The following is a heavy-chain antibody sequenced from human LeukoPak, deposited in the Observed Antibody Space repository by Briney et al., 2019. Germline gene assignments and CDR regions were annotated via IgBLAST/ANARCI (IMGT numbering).Heavy chain of an antibody. D-gene: IGHD6-19*01. V-gene: IGHV3-30*04. CDR3: ARDLGSGWYHWFDP. Sequence: GGSLRLSCAASGFTFSSYAMHWVRQAPGKGLEWVAVISYDGSNKYYADSVKGRFTISRDNSKNTLYLQMNSLRAEDTAVYYCARDLGSGWYHWFDPWGQGTLVTVSS. CDR1: GFTFSSYA. CDR2: ISYDGSNK. J-gene: IGHJ5*02.